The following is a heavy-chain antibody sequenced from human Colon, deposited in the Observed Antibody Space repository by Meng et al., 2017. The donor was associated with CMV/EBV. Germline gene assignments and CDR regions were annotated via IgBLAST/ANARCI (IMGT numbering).Heavy chain of an antibody. CDR1: GFTFSSYG. J-gene: IGHJ4*02. CDR3: VRDNARDQGNIPILVVPQGFDY. D-gene: IGHD3-22*01. Sequence: GESLKISCAASGFTFSSYGMNWVRQAPGRGLEWVASIVTTGSAVYYADSVKGRFTISRDNAKNSLYLQMSSLSAEDTAVYYCVRDNARDQGNIPILVVPQGFDYWGQGTVVTVSS. CDR2: IVTTGSAV. V-gene: IGHV3-21*01.